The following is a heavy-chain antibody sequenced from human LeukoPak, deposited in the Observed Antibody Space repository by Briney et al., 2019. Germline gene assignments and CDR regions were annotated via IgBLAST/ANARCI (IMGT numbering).Heavy chain of an antibody. D-gene: IGHD3-10*01. CDR3: AASSYGSGAYVGFDS. CDR1: GYNFTNYW. V-gene: IGHV5-51*01. Sequence: AEYLKISCSAAGYNFTNYWIGWVRQMPGKGLEWVGIMYLDDCDTSYSPSFHSHVTISADKYISTAYLQWSSLKASETAMYYCAASSYGSGAYVGFDSWGQGTLVTVSS. CDR2: MYLDDCDT. J-gene: IGHJ4*02.